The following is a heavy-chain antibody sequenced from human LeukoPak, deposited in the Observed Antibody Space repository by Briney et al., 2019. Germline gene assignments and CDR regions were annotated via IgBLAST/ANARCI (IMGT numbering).Heavy chain of an antibody. CDR2: MSFDGIHI. Sequence: GGSLRLSCAASGFTFSSYAMHWVRQAPGKGLEWVAVMSFDGIHIYYADSVKGRFTISRDNSKNTLYLQMNSLRAEDTAVYYCARDHGAGANAGFDSWGQGTLVTVSS. CDR3: ARDHGAGANAGFDS. CDR1: GFTFSSYA. J-gene: IGHJ5*01. D-gene: IGHD3-10*01. V-gene: IGHV3-30-3*01.